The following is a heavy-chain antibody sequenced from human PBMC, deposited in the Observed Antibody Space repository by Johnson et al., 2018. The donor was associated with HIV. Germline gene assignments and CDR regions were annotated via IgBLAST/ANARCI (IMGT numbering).Heavy chain of an antibody. J-gene: IGHJ3*02. Sequence: QLVESGGGLVQPGRSLRLSCAASGFTFDDYAMHWVRQAPGKGLEWVSGISWNSGSIGYADSVKGRFTISRDNAKNSLYLQMNSLRAEDTALYYCANQGEDAFDIWGQGTMVTVSS. CDR2: ISWNSGSI. CDR3: ANQGEDAFDI. CDR1: GFTFDDYA. V-gene: IGHV3-9*01.